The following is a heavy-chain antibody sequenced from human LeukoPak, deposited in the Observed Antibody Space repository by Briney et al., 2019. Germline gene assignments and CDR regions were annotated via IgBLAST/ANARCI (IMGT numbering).Heavy chain of an antibody. CDR3: ARASMVRGVIISRFDP. D-gene: IGHD3-10*01. J-gene: IGHJ5*02. CDR1: GGTFSSYA. CDR2: IIPIFGTA. V-gene: IGHV1-69*13. Sequence: SVKVSCKASGGTFSSYAISWVRQAPGQGLEWMGGIIPIFGTANYAQKFQGRVTITADESASTAYMELSSLRSEDTAVYYCARASMVRGVIISRFDPWGQGTLVTVSS.